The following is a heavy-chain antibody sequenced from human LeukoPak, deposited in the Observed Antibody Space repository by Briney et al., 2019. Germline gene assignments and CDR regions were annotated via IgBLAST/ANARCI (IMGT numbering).Heavy chain of an antibody. Sequence: ASVKVSCKASGYTFTRYTFTDYYMHWVRQAPGQGLEWMGIINPSAGSTSYAQQFQGRVTMTRNTSTSTVYMEVSSLTSEDTAVYYCARKGWVVASQLGGFDIWGQGTMVTVSP. D-gene: IGHD2-15*01. CDR1: GYTFTRYTFTDYY. CDR2: INPSAGST. J-gene: IGHJ3*02. V-gene: IGHV1-46*01. CDR3: ARKGWVVASQLGGFDI.